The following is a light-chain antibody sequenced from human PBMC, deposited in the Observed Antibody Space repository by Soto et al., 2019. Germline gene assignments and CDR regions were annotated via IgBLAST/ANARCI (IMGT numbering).Light chain of an antibody. CDR2: DVS. V-gene: IGLV2-11*01. CDR3: CSYAGSNTYV. CDR1: SSDVGGYNY. Sequence: QSALTQPRSVSGCPGQSVTISCTGTSSDVGGYNYVSWYQQHPGKAPRLMIYDVSRRPSGVSDRFSGSKSGNTASLTISGLQAEDEADYYCCSYAGSNTYVFRTGTKVTVL. J-gene: IGLJ1*01.